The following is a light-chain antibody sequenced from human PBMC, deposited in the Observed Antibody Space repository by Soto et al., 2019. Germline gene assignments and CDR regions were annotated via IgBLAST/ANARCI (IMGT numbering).Light chain of an antibody. CDR2: GAS. V-gene: IGKV3-20*01. J-gene: IGKJ3*01. CDR3: QQYGRSPFT. CDR1: QSVSSSY. Sequence: IVLTQSPGTLSLSPGERATLSCRASQSVSSSYLAWYQQKPGQAPRLLIYGASSRATGIPGRFSGSGSGTDLTLTISRLEPEDFAVYYCQQYGRSPFTFGPGTKVDIK.